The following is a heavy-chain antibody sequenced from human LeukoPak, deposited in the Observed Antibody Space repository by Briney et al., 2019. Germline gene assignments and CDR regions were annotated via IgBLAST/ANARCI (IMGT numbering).Heavy chain of an antibody. J-gene: IGHJ5*02. CDR2: IYHSGST. CDR1: GESFSGYY. D-gene: IGHD3-9*01. Sequence: SETLSLTCAVYGESFSGYYWSWIRQPPGKGLDWIGEIYHSGSTNNTPTLKSRVTISGDTSKNQFSLKLSSVTAADTAVYYCARRSDYDILTGYSNSRFDPWGQGTLVTVSS. V-gene: IGHV4-34*01. CDR3: ARRSDYDILTGYSNSRFDP.